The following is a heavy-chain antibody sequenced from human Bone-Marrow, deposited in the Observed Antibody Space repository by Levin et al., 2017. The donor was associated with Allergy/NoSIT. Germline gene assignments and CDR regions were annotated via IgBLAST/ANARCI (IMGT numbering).Heavy chain of an antibody. J-gene: IGHJ6*02. Sequence: ASVKVSCKASGGTFSSYAISWVRQAPGQGLEWMGGIIPIFGTANYAQKFQGRVTITADESTSTAYMELSSLRSEDTAVYYCATALGECFVPPRYYYYGMDVWGQGTTVTVSS. CDR2: IIPIFGTA. D-gene: IGHD3-10*01. CDR1: GGTFSSYA. CDR3: ATALGECFVPPRYYYYGMDV. V-gene: IGHV1-69*13.